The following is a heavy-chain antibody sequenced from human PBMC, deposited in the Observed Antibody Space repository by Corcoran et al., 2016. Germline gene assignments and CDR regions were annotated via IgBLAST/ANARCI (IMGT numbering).Heavy chain of an antibody. CDR3: AKQWLRLAGYYYYGMDV. D-gene: IGHD5-12*01. V-gene: IGHV3-33*06. CDR2: IWYDGSNK. J-gene: IGHJ6*02. CDR1: GFTFSSYG. Sequence: QVQLVESGGGVVQPGRSLRLSCAASGFTFSSYGMHWVRQAPGKGLEWVAVIWYDGSNKYYADSVKGRFTISRDNSKNTLYLQMNSLRAEDTALYYCAKQWLRLAGYYYYGMDVWGQGTTVTVSS.